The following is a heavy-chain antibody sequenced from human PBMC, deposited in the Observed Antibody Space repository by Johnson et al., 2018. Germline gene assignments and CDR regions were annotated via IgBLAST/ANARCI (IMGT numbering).Heavy chain of an antibody. J-gene: IGHJ3*02. V-gene: IGHV4-4*07. CDR3: ARDRDDILTGYWDAFDI. CDR1: GGSISSYY. Sequence: QVQLQESGPGLVKPSETLSLTCTVSGGSISSYYWSWIRQPAGKGLEWIGRIYTSGSTNYNPSLKSRVTMSVDTSKNQFSLKLSSVTAADTAVYYCARDRDDILTGYWDAFDIWGQGTMVTVSS. CDR2: IYTSGST. D-gene: IGHD3-9*01.